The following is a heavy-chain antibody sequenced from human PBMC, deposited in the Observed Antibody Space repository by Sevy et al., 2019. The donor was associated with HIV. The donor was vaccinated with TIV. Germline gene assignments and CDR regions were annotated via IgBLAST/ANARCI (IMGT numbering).Heavy chain of an antibody. D-gene: IGHD5-12*01. CDR2: IHYSGGT. V-gene: IGHV4-30-4*01. CDR1: GGSFTSSDSY. J-gene: IGHJ4*02. CDR3: ASKRGYNDGPFDY. Sequence: SETLSLTCTVSGGSFTSSDSYWSWIRQPPGAGLEWIGYIHYSGGTYYNPFLKNRVAMSVDTSEKQFSLKLSFLTAADTAVYYCASKRGYNDGPFDYWGQGTLVTVSS.